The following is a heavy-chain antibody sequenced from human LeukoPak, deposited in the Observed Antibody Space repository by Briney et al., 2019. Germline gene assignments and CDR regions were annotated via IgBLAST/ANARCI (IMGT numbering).Heavy chain of an antibody. Sequence: GGSLRLSCAASGFTFDDYGMSWVRQAPGKGLEWVSGINWNGGSTGYADSVKGRFTISRDNAKNSLYLQMNSLRAEDTALYYCARVGYYDSSGYDFYYWGQGTLVTVSS. J-gene: IGHJ4*02. CDR1: GFTFDDYG. V-gene: IGHV3-20*04. D-gene: IGHD3-22*01. CDR2: INWNGGST. CDR3: ARVGYYDSSGYDFYY.